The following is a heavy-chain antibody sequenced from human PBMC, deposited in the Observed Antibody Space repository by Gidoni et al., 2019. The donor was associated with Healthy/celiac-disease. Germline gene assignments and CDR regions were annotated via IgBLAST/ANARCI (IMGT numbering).Heavy chain of an antibody. CDR3: ARASCGSCYEGAAFDI. Sequence: EVQLVESGGGLVQPGGSLRLSCAASGFTVSSNYMSWVRQAPGKGLEWVSVIYSGGSTYYADSVKGRFTISRDNSKNTLYLQMNSLRAEDTAVYYCARASCGSCYEGAAFDIWGQGTMVTVSS. J-gene: IGHJ3*02. V-gene: IGHV3-66*02. CDR2: IYSGGST. CDR1: GFTVSSNY. D-gene: IGHD2-15*01.